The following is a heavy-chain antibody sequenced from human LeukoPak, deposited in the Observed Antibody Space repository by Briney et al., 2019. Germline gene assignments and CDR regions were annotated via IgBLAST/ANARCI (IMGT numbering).Heavy chain of an antibody. V-gene: IGHV3-9*01. CDR3: AKAASSYDFWSGYLLTGGGYYFDY. CDR1: GFTFDDYA. D-gene: IGHD3-3*01. CDR2: ISWNSSSI. J-gene: IGHJ4*02. Sequence: GRSLRLSCAASGFTFDDYAMHWVRQAPGKGLEGVSGISWNSSSIGYADSVKGRFTISRDNAKNSLYLQMNSLRAEDTALYYCAKAASSYDFWSGYLLTGGGYYFDYWGQGTLVTVSS.